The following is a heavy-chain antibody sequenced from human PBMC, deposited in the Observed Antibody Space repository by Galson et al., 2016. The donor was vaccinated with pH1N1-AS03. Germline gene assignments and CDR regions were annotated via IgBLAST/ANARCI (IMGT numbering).Heavy chain of an antibody. CDR3: ARRVYGDYVNCFDP. J-gene: IGHJ5*02. CDR2: IYYSGST. CDR1: GGSISTSSYY. D-gene: IGHD4-17*01. Sequence: SETLSLTCTVSGGSISTSSYYWGWIRQPPGKGLEWIGSIYYSGSTYYNPSLKSRVTISVDTSKNQLSLKLRSVTAADTAVYYWARRVYGDYVNCFDPWGQGTLVTVSS. V-gene: IGHV4-39*01.